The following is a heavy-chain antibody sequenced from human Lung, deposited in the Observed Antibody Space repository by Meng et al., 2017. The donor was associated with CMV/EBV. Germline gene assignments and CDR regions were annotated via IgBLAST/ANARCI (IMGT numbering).Heavy chain of an antibody. CDR2: ISWNSRNI. CDR1: GFTFDDYA. V-gene: IGHV3-9*01. J-gene: IGHJ4*02. D-gene: IGHD6-19*01. Sequence: SXKISXAASGFTFDDYAMHWVRQVPGKGLEWVSGISWNSRNIVYADSVKGRFTISRDNAKSSLYLQMNSLRGEDTALYYCAKSQGVTVAGQYYYFDYWGQGXLVTVSS. CDR3: AKSQGVTVAGQYYYFDY.